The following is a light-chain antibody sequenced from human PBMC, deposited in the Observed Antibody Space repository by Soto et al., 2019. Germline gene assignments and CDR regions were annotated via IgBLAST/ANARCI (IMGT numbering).Light chain of an antibody. CDR2: LNSDGCH. J-gene: IGLJ2*01. CDR1: SGHSSYA. Sequence: QPVLTQSPSASASLGASVKLTCTLSSGHSSYAIAWHQQQPEKGPRYLMKLNSDGCHSKGDGIPDRFSGSSSGAERYLTISSLQSEDEADYYCQTWGTDIVVFGGGTKLTVL. CDR3: QTWGTDIVV. V-gene: IGLV4-69*01.